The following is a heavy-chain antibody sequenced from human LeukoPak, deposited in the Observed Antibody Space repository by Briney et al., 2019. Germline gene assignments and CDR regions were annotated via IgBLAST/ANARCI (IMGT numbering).Heavy chain of an antibody. CDR2: ISYDGSNK. CDR1: GFTFSSYA. J-gene: IGHJ4*02. D-gene: IGHD4-17*01. V-gene: IGHV3-30-3*01. CDR3: AKDRGYQVTTASFDY. Sequence: GGSLRLSCAASGFTFSSYAMHWVRQAPGKGLEWVAVISYDGSNKYYADSVKGRFTISRDNSKNTLDLQMDSLRVEDTAVYYCAKDRGYQVTTASFDYWGQGTLVTVSS.